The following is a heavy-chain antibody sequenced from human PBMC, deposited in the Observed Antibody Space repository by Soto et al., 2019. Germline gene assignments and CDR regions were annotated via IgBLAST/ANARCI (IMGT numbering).Heavy chain of an antibody. V-gene: IGHV1-18*01. CDR3: ARYCSGGSCSWAPYNWFEP. Sequence: ASVKVSCKAPGYTFTSYGISWVRQAPGQGLEWMGWISAYNGNTNYAQKLQGRVTMTKDTSTSTTYMELRSLRSDDTAVYYCARYCSGGSCSWAPYNWFEPWGQGTLVTVSS. CDR2: ISAYNGNT. J-gene: IGHJ5*02. CDR1: GYTFTSYG. D-gene: IGHD2-15*01.